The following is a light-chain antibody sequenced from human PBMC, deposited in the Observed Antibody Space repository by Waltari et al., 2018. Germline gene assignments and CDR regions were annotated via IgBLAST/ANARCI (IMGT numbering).Light chain of an antibody. Sequence: QSALNEPPSASGSPGQSVTISCTGTSSDVGGYNSVPWYQHHPGNAPKFMIYEVSKRPSGVPDRFSGSKSGNTASLTVSGLQAEDEADYYCSSYAGSNTWVFGGGTKLTVL. CDR1: SSDVGGYNS. CDR3: SSYAGSNTWV. CDR2: EVS. V-gene: IGLV2-8*01. J-gene: IGLJ3*02.